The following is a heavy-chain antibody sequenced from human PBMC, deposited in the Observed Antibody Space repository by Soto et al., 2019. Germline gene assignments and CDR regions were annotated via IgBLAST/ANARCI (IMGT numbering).Heavy chain of an antibody. CDR3: ARIVSGSKAYDI. CDR1: GFTFSSYG. V-gene: IGHV3-30*03. Sequence: GGSLRLSCAASGFTFSSYGMHWVRQAPGKGLEWVAVIYDGSNKYYADSVKGRFTISRDNSKNTLYLQMNSLRSEDTAVYYCARIVSGSKAYDIWGQGTMVTVSS. CDR2: IYDGSNK. J-gene: IGHJ3*02. D-gene: IGHD5-12*01.